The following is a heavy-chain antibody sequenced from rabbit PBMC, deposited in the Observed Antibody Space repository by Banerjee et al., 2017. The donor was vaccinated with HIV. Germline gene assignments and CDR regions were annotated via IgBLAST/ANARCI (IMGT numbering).Heavy chain of an antibody. CDR3: ARDGFDDVGHYWNL. J-gene: IGHJ4*01. D-gene: IGHD2-1*01. Sequence: QSLEESGGDLVKPGASLTLTCTASGFSFSSGYDMCWVRQAPGKGLEWIACIYADGSGYTYYASWAKGRFTISLDNAQNTVFLQMTSLTAADTGTYFCARDGFDDVGHYWNLWGQGTLVTVS. CDR1: GFSFSSGYD. V-gene: IGHV1S40*01. CDR2: IYADGSGYT.